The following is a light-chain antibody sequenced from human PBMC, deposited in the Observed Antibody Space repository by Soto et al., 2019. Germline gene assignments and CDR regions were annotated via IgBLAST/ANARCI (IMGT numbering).Light chain of an antibody. Sequence: QSALTQPPSASGSPGQSVTISCTGTSSDVGGYNYVSWYQQHPGKAPKLMISEVNNRPSGVPDRFSGSKSGNTASLTVSGLQAEAEADYYCSSSAGTKNMVFGGGTKVTVL. CDR2: EVN. J-gene: IGLJ2*01. V-gene: IGLV2-8*01. CDR1: SSDVGGYNY. CDR3: SSSAGTKNMV.